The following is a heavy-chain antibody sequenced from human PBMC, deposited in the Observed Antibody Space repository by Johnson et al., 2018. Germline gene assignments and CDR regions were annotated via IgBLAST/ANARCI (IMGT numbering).Heavy chain of an antibody. CDR2: MGTAADT. J-gene: IGHJ6*02. V-gene: IGHV3-13*01. Sequence: VQLVESGGGLVQPGGSLRLSCAASGFTFSKYDMHWVRRVTGKGMEWVSAMGTAADTFYSGSVKGRFTVSRENAKNSLYLQMNSLRVGDTVLYYCTRLSDGRGARCTRRYGMDVGGQGTTVTVSS. CDR1: GFTFSKYD. D-gene: IGHD6-13*01. CDR3: TRLSDGRGARCTRRYGMDV.